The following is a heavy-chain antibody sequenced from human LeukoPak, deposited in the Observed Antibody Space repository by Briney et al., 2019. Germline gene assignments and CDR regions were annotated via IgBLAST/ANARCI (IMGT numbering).Heavy chain of an antibody. CDR2: IYTSGST. Sequence: PSETLSLTCTVSGGSISTFYWTWIRQPAGKGLEWIGRIYTSGSTNYNPSLKSRVTMSVDTSKKQFSLKLNSVTAADTAVYYCAKSGGSGLIDYWGQGTLVTVSS. CDR1: GGSISTFY. V-gene: IGHV4-4*07. CDR3: AKSGGSGLIDY. D-gene: IGHD1-26*01. J-gene: IGHJ4*02.